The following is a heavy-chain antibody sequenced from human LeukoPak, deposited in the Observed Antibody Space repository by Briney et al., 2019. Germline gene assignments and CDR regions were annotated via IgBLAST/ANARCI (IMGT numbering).Heavy chain of an antibody. D-gene: IGHD3-16*01. V-gene: IGHV4-4*07. CDR2: IYTSGST. Sequence: SETLSLTCTVSGGSISSYYWSWIRQPAGKGLEWIGRIYTSGSTNYNPSLKSRVTMSVDTSKNQFSLKLSSVTAADTAVYSCAREKLFGGYYYYYMDVWGKGTTVTVSS. J-gene: IGHJ6*03. CDR1: GGSISSYY. CDR3: AREKLFGGYYYYYMDV.